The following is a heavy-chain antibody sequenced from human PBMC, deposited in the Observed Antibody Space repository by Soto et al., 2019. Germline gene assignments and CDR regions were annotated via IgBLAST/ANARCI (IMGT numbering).Heavy chain of an antibody. Sequence: PGGSLRLSCAASGFTFSSYSMNWVRQAPGKGLEWVSSISSSSSYIYYADSVKGRFTISRDNAKNSLYLQMNSLRAEDTAVYYCARDRVTIFGVVIKMSGWFDPWGQGTLVTVPS. V-gene: IGHV3-21*01. CDR3: ARDRVTIFGVVIKMSGWFDP. J-gene: IGHJ5*02. CDR2: ISSSSSYI. D-gene: IGHD3-3*01. CDR1: GFTFSSYS.